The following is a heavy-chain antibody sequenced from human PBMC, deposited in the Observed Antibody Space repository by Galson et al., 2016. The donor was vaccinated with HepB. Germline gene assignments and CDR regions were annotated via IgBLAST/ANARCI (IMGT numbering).Heavy chain of an antibody. D-gene: IGHD6-13*01. V-gene: IGHV3-74*01. CDR1: RFTFSHYW. J-gene: IGHJ4*02. Sequence: SLRLSCAAARFTFSHYWMHWVRQAPGKGLVWVSDITTDGSGTRYADSVRGRFTIFRDNAKNTLYLPMNSLRAEDTAVYYCVSGLMAAPGTDYWGQGTLVTVSS. CDR3: VSGLMAAPGTDY. CDR2: ITTDGSGT.